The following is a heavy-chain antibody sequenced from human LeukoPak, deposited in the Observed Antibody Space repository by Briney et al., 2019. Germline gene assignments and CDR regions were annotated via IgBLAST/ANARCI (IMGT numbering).Heavy chain of an antibody. V-gene: IGHV1-2*03. CDR2: ISPNSGGT. Sequence: GASVKVSCKASGYTFTGYYMHWVPQAPGQGLEWMGWISPNSGGTNYAQKSPGRVTMTRDTSISTAYMELSRLRSDNTAVYYCARVGGYSYGLNYWGQGTLVTVSS. CDR3: ARVGGYSYGLNY. J-gene: IGHJ4*02. CDR1: GYTFTGYY. D-gene: IGHD5-18*01.